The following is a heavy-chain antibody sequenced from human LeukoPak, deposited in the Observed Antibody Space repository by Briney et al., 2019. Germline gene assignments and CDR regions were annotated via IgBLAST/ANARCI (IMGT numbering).Heavy chain of an antibody. CDR3: AREKPYYYDTNGYHNWFDP. Sequence: GGSLRLSCAASGFTFSSYWMHWVRQAPGKGLVWVSRISSAGSSTTYADSVKGRFTNSRDNAKKTLYLQMSSLRAEDTAVYYCAREKPYYYDTNGYHNWFDPWGQGTLVTVSS. CDR2: ISSAGSST. J-gene: IGHJ5*02. V-gene: IGHV3-74*01. D-gene: IGHD3-22*01. CDR1: GFTFSSYW.